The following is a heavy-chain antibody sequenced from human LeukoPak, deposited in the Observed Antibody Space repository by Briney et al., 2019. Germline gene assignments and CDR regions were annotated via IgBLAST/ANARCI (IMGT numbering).Heavy chain of an antibody. V-gene: IGHV4-34*01. CDR3: ARGPPIVVVVAATPFYFDY. CDR2: INHSGST. J-gene: IGHJ4*02. Sequence: SETLSLTCAVYGGSFSGYYWSWLRQPPGKGREWIGEINHSGSTNYNPSLKSRVTISVDTSKNQFSLKLSSVTAADTAVHYCARGPPIVVVVAATPFYFDYWGQGTLVTVSS. D-gene: IGHD2-15*01. CDR1: GGSFSGYY.